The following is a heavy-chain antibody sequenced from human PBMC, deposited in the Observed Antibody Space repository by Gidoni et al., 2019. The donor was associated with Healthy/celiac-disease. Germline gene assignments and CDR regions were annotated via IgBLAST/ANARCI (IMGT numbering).Heavy chain of an antibody. J-gene: IGHJ6*02. D-gene: IGHD4-4*01. CDR1: GGSISSGSYY. CDR2: IYTSGST. CDR3: ARDPYSNYGGFAYYYYGMDV. Sequence: QVQLQESGPGLVKPSQTLSLTCPVSGGSISSGSYYWSWIRQPAGKGLEWIGRIYTSGSTNYNPSLKSRVTISVDTSKNQFSLKLSAVTAADTAVYYCARDPYSNYGGFAYYYYGMDVWGQGTTVTVSS. V-gene: IGHV4-61*02.